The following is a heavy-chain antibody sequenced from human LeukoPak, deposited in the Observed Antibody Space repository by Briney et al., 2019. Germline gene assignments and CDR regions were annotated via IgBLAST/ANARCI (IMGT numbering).Heavy chain of an antibody. CDR1: GYTFTGYY. CDR2: MNPNSGNT. CDR3: ARGRARRPLTGYYNDY. V-gene: IGHV1-8*02. D-gene: IGHD3-9*01. J-gene: IGHJ4*02. Sequence: ASVKVSCKASGYTFTGYYMHWVRQATGQGLEWMGWMNPNSGNTGYAQKFQGRVTMTRNTSISTAYMELSSLRSEDTAVYYCARGRARRPLTGYYNDYWGQGTLVTVSS.